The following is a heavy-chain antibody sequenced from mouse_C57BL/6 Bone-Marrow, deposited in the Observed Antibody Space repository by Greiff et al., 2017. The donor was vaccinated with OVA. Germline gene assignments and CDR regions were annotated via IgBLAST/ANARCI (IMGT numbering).Heavy chain of an antibody. CDR3: ARYGSYY. V-gene: IGHV1-26*01. Sequence: VQLQRSGPELVKPGASVKISCKASGYTFTDYYMNWVKQSHGKSLEWIGDINPNNGGTSYNQKFKGKATLTVDKSSSTAYMELRSLTSEDSAVYYCARYGSYYWGQGTTLTVSS. D-gene: IGHD1-1*01. J-gene: IGHJ2*01. CDR2: INPNNGGT. CDR1: GYTFTDYY.